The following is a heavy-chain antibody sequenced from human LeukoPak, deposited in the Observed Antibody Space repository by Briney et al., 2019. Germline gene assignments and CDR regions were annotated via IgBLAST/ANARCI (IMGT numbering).Heavy chain of an antibody. D-gene: IGHD3-3*01. CDR2: FDPEDGET. V-gene: IGHV1-24*01. CDR3: ATHTISGVVTYASLI. Sequence: ASVKVSCKLSGYTGIELSMLWVRQVPGKGLEWMGGFDPEDGETKYAQKFQGRVTMTEDTSTDTAYMELSRLTSDDTAVYYCATHTISGVVTYASLIWGRGTLVTVSS. CDR1: GYTGIELS. J-gene: IGHJ3*02.